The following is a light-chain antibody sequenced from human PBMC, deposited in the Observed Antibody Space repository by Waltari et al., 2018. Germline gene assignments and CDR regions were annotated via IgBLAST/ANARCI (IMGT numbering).Light chain of an antibody. CDR1: QSIGRS. J-gene: IGKJ5*01. Sequence: EIVLTQSPDFQSVTPKEKVTITCRASQSIGRSLHWYQRKPGQSPNLLIKYASQSISGVPSRFIGSGSGTDFTLTITSLEAEDAATYFCHQSSKLPITFGQGTRLEI. CDR2: YAS. V-gene: IGKV6-21*02. CDR3: HQSSKLPIT.